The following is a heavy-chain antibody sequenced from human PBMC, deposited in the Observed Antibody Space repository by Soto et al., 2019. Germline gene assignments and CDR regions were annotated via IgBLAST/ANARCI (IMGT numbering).Heavy chain of an antibody. CDR1: GFTFSXXS. D-gene: IGHD3-10*01. V-gene: IGHV3-30-3*01. J-gene: IGHJ4*02. CDR2: ISYDGSIK. Sequence: QVQLVESGGGVVQPGRSLRLSCAASGFTFSXXSIQWVRQAPGKGLERVAVISYDGSIKYYADSVKGRFTISRDNSKNTAYLQMDSLRAEDTAVFYCAREWSTSGDLDYWGQGTLVIVSS. CDR3: AREWSTSGDLDY.